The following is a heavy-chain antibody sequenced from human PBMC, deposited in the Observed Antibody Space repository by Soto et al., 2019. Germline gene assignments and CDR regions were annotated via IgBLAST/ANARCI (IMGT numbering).Heavy chain of an antibody. V-gene: IGHV4-59*01. J-gene: IGHJ4*02. CDR1: GGSISSYY. CDR2: IYYSGST. D-gene: IGHD2-15*01. CDR3: AREYCSGGSCYIDY. Sequence: SETLSLTCTVSGGSISSYYWSWIRQPPGKGLEWIGYIYYSGSTNYNPSLKSRVTISVDTSKNQFSLKLSSVTAADTAVYYCAREYCSGGSCYIDYWGQGTLVTVSS.